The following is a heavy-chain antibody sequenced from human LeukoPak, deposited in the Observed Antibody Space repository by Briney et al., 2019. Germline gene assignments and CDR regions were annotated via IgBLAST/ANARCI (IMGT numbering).Heavy chain of an antibody. D-gene: IGHD2-15*01. CDR2: ISAYNGNT. Sequence: GASVKVSCKASGYTFTSYDINWVRQAPGQGLEWMGWISAYNGNTNYAQKLQGRVTMTTDTSTSTAYMELRSLRSEDTAVYYCALLGYCSGGSCYYGPIYAFDIWGQGTMVTVSS. J-gene: IGHJ3*02. CDR3: ALLGYCSGGSCYYGPIYAFDI. V-gene: IGHV1-18*01. CDR1: GYTFTSYD.